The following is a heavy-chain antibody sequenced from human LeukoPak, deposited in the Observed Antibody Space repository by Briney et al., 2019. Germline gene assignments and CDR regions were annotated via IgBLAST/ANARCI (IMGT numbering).Heavy chain of an antibody. D-gene: IGHD3-22*01. V-gene: IGHV3-7*01. CDR1: GFTFSSYW. Sequence: GGSLRLSCAASGFTFSSYWMSWVRQAPGKGLEWVANIKQDGSEKYYVDSVKGRFTISRDNAKNSLYLQMNSLRAEDTAVYYCARVPDYYDSSGYYPPLYYYYYMDVWGKGTTVTVSS. CDR2: IKQDGSEK. CDR3: ARVPDYYDSSGYYPPLYYYYYMDV. J-gene: IGHJ6*03.